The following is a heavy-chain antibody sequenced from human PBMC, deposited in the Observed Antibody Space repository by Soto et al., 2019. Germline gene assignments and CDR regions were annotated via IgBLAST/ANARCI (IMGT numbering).Heavy chain of an antibody. CDR1: GYTFTSYG. V-gene: IGHV1-18*01. Sequence: ASVKVCKASGYTFTSYGISWVRQAPGQGLEWMGWISAYNGNTNYAQKLQGRVTMTTDTSTSTAYMELRSLRSDDTAVYYCARDIITMVRGVIYYYYYGMDVWGQGTTVTVSS. CDR2: ISAYNGNT. J-gene: IGHJ6*02. D-gene: IGHD3-10*01. CDR3: ARDIITMVRGVIYYYYYGMDV.